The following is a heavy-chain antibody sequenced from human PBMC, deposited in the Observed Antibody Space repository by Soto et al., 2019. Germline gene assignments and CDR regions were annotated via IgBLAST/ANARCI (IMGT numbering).Heavy chain of an antibody. Sequence: QVQLVQSGAEVKKPGASVKVSCKASGYTFTGYDMHWVRQAPGQGLEWMGWINPNSGGTNYAQKFQGWVTMTRDTSISTAYMELSRLRSDDTAVYYCARSHCSSISCYVGSWDYWSQGTLVTVSS. CDR3: ARSHCSSISCYVGSWDY. J-gene: IGHJ4*02. CDR2: INPNSGGT. D-gene: IGHD2-2*01. CDR1: GYTFTGYD. V-gene: IGHV1-2*04.